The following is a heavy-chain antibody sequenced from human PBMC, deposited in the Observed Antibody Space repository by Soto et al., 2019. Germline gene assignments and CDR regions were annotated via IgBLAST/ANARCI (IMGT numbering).Heavy chain of an antibody. V-gene: IGHV3-23*01. Sequence: GGSLRLSCAASGFTFSNYAMSWVRQAPGKGLEWVSGIGGRGTSSYYTDSVKGRFAISRDNSYNTLFLQLHSLRAEDTAVYYCAKSRYADSSGDYYDFWGQGTRVTVSS. D-gene: IGHD3-22*01. CDR3: AKSRYADSSGDYYDF. CDR2: IGGRGTSS. CDR1: GFTFSNYA. J-gene: IGHJ4*02.